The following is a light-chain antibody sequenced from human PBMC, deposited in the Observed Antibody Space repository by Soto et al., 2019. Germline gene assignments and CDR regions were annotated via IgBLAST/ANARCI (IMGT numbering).Light chain of an antibody. V-gene: IGLV2-8*01. CDR3: AAWDDSPNGVV. CDR1: SDDIGTYNY. CDR2: EVD. J-gene: IGLJ2*01. Sequence: QSALTQPPSASGSPGQSVTISCTGTSDDIGTYNYVSWFQQHSGNAPKLIIYEVDKRPSGVPNRFSGSKSGNTASLTISGLQAEDEADYYCAAWDDSPNGVVFGGGTKVTVL.